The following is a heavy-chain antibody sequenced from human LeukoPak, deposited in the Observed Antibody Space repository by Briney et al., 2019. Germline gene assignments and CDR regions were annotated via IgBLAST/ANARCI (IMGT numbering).Heavy chain of an antibody. Sequence: SETLSLTCAVYGGSFSGYYWSWIRQPPGKGLEWMGEINHSGSTNYNPSLKSRVTISVDTSKNQFYLKLGSVTDADTAVYYCARGFSLISDYWGQGTLVTVSS. CDR2: INHSGST. V-gene: IGHV4-34*01. CDR3: ARGFSLISDY. J-gene: IGHJ4*02. CDR1: GGSFSGYY.